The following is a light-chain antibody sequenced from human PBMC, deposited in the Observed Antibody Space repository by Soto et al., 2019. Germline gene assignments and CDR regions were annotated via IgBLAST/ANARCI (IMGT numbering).Light chain of an antibody. CDR2: ENN. V-gene: IGLV1-51*02. Sequence: QSVLTQPPSASAAPGQTVTISCSGSSSNIGSNYVSWYQQLPGTAPKLLIYENNKRPPGIPDRFSGSKSGTSATLGITGLQTGDEADYYCGTWDSSLSVFYVFGTGTKLTVL. CDR3: GTWDSSLSVFYV. CDR1: SSNIGSNY. J-gene: IGLJ1*01.